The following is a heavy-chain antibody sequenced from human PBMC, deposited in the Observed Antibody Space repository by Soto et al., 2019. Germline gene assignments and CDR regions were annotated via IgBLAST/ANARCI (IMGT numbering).Heavy chain of an antibody. CDR1: GGSISSSSYY. Sequence: SETLSLTCTVSGGSISSSSYYWGWIRQPPGKGLEWIGSIYYSGSTYYNPSLKSRVTISVDTSKNQFSLKLSSVTAADTAVYYCARLYNGYFDYWGQGTLVTVSS. CDR3: ARLYNGYFDY. V-gene: IGHV4-39*01. J-gene: IGHJ4*02. D-gene: IGHD1-1*01. CDR2: IYYSGST.